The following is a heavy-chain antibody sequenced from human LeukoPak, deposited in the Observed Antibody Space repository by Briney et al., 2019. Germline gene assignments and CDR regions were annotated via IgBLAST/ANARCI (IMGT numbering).Heavy chain of an antibody. V-gene: IGHV3-7*01. CDR2: IKEDESQE. CDR3: ATYKNWVAGDV. J-gene: IGHJ6*02. Sequence: GGSLRLSCAASGFSFSDSWMSWVRQAPGKGPEWVANIKEDESQEHYADSVKGRFTVSRDNAKNSLFLQMNSLRVEDTAVYYCATYKNWVAGDVWGQGTTDSVSS. D-gene: IGHD7-27*01. CDR1: GFSFSDSW.